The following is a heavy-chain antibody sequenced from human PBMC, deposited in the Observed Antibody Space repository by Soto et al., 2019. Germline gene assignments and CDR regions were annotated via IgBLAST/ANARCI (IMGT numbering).Heavy chain of an antibody. J-gene: IGHJ1*01. Sequence: ASVKVSCKASGGTFSSYAISWVRQAPGQGLEWMGGIIPIFGTANYAQKFQGRVTITADESTSTAYMELSSLRSEDTAVYYCARDSTSIAVAGMSNLQHWGQGTMVTGSS. V-gene: IGHV1-69*13. CDR1: GGTFSSYA. D-gene: IGHD6-19*01. CDR3: ARDSTSIAVAGMSNLQH. CDR2: IIPIFGTA.